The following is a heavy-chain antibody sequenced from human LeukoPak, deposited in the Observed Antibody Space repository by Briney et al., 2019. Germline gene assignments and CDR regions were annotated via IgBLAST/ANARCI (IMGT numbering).Heavy chain of an antibody. J-gene: IGHJ5*02. Sequence: PSETLSLTCTVSGGSISSYSWSWIRQPPGKGLEWIGYISYSGSTNYNPSLKSRVTISMDTSKSQFSLRLTSVTAADTAVYYCAREPRTYNWNDGNWFDPWGQGALVTVSS. CDR2: ISYSGST. D-gene: IGHD1-20*01. CDR1: GGSISSYS. V-gene: IGHV4-59*01. CDR3: AREPRTYNWNDGNWFDP.